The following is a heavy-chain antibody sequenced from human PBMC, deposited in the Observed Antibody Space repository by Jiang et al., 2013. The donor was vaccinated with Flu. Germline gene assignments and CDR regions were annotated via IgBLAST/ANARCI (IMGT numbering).Heavy chain of an antibody. J-gene: IGHJ4*02. CDR1: GFTFSSYS. D-gene: IGHD3-10*01. V-gene: IGHV3-48*01. Sequence: GSLRLSCAASGFTFSSYSMNWVRQAPGKGLEWVSYISSSSSTIYYADSVKGRFTISRDNAKNSLYLQMNSLRAEDTAVYYCAREAFGELFYWGQGTLVTVSS. CDR2: ISSSSSTI. CDR3: AREAFGELFY.